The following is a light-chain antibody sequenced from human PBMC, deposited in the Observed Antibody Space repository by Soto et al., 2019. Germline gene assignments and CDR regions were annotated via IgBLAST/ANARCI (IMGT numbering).Light chain of an antibody. J-gene: IGLJ1*01. V-gene: IGLV2-8*01. CDR2: EVY. Sequence: QSVLTQPPSASGSPGQSVTISCTGTSSDVGGYNYVSWYQHHPGKAPKLIIYEVYKRPSGVPDRFSGSKSGNTAALTVSGLQSEDEADYYCSSYVGTNSYVFVTGTKLTVL. CDR1: SSDVGGYNY. CDR3: SSYVGTNSYV.